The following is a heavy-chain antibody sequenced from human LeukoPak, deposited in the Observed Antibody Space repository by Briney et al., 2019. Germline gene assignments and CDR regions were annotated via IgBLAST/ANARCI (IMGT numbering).Heavy chain of an antibody. J-gene: IGHJ4*02. CDR3: ARDQTGYGPIDY. V-gene: IGHV4-31*03. D-gene: IGHD3-9*01. CDR2: IYYSGST. CDR1: GGSISSGGHF. Sequence: SETLSLTCTVSGGSISSGGHFWSWIRQHPGKGLEWIGSIYYSGSTYYNPSLKSRVTISVDTSENQFSLKLSSVTAADTAVYYCARDQTGYGPIDYWGQGTLVTVSS.